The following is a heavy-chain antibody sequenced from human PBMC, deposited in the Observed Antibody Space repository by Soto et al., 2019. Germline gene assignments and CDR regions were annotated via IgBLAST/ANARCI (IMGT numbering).Heavy chain of an antibody. Sequence: GASVKVSCKASGYNFPGYYMHWVRQAPGQGLEWMGRIIPIIGIANYAQKFQGRVTITADKSTSTAYMELSSLRSEDTAVYYCAIEYSSSRRKKWGQGTLVTVSS. CDR2: IIPIIGIA. V-gene: IGHV1-69*02. CDR1: GYNFPGYY. CDR3: AIEYSSSRRKK. J-gene: IGHJ4*02. D-gene: IGHD6-6*01.